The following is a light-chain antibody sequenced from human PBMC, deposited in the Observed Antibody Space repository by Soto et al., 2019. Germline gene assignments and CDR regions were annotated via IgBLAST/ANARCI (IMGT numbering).Light chain of an antibody. V-gene: IGKV1-5*01. Sequence: DIQMTQSPSTLSASVGDRVTITCRASQSISSWLAWYQQKPGKAPKLLIYDASSLESGVPSRFSGSGSGTEFTLTISCLQSEDFATYYCQQYYSYLITFGQGTRLEIK. CDR1: QSISSW. J-gene: IGKJ5*01. CDR2: DAS. CDR3: QQYYSYLIT.